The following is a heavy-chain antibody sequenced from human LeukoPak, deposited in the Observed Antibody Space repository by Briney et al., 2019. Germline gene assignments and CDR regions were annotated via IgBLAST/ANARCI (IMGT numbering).Heavy chain of an antibody. Sequence: GGSLGLSCAASGFTFSDYYMSWIRQAPGKGLEWVSYTSSSGSTIYYADSVKGRFTISRDNAKNSLYLQMNSLRAEDTAVYYCAREPAAGYCSSTSCLNWFDPWGQGTLVTVSS. CDR1: GFTFSDYY. J-gene: IGHJ5*02. CDR3: AREPAAGYCSSTSCLNWFDP. CDR2: TSSSGSTI. D-gene: IGHD2-2*01. V-gene: IGHV3-11*01.